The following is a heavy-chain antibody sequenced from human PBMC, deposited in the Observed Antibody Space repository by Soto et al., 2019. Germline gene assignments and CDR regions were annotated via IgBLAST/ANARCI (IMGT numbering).Heavy chain of an antibody. V-gene: IGHV4-39*01. CDR1: GVSISSSSYY. CDR2: LYYSGST. CDR3: ARGGVYDFWSRTTGGFDP. J-gene: IGHJ5*02. D-gene: IGHD3-3*01. Sequence: QLQLQESGPGLVKPSETLSLTCTVSGVSISSSSYYWGWIRQPPGKGLEWIGSLYYSGSTYYNPPLKIRVTKPVDTSKNQFSLKLSSVNAADTAVYYCARGGVYDFWSRTTGGFDPWGQGTLVTVSS.